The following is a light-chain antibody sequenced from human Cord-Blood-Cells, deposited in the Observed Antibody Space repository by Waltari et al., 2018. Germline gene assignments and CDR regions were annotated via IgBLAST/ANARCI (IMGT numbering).Light chain of an antibody. Sequence: QSALTQPASASGSPVQSITISCTGTSSEAGGYNYVSWYQQPPGKAPKLMIYDVSNRPSGVSNRFSGSKSGNTASLTISGLQAEDEADYYCSSYTSSSTLVFGGGTKLTVL. J-gene: IGLJ2*01. V-gene: IGLV2-14*01. CDR3: SSYTSSSTLV. CDR2: DVS. CDR1: SSEAGGYNY.